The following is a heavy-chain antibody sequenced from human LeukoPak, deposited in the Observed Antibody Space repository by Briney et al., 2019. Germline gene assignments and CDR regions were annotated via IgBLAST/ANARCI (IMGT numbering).Heavy chain of an antibody. CDR3: AKDRSSSWIFDY. D-gene: IGHD6-13*01. V-gene: IGHV3-9*01. J-gene: IGHJ4*02. CDR2: ISWNSGSI. Sequence: PGGSLRLSCAASGFTFDDYAMHWVRQAPGKGLEWVSGISWNSGSIGYADSVKGRFTISRDNAKNSLYLQMNSLRAEDTALYYCAKDRSSSWIFDYWGQGTLVTVSS. CDR1: GFTFDDYA.